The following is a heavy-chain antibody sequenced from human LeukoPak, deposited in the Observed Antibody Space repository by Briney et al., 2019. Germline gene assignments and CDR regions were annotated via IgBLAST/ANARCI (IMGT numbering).Heavy chain of an antibody. CDR1: GYTFTGYY. Sequence: ASVKVSCKASGYTFTGYYLHWVRQAPGQGREWVGWIDPNSGGTKIAQKFQGRVTMTRDTSISTAYMELSRLASDDTAVYYCARDPSVKYYMDVWGKGTTVTVSS. J-gene: IGHJ6*03. V-gene: IGHV1-2*02. CDR3: ARDPSVKYYMDV. D-gene: IGHD4-17*01. CDR2: IDPNSGGT.